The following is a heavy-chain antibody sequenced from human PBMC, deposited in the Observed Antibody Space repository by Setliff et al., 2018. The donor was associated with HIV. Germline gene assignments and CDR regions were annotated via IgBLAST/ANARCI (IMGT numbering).Heavy chain of an antibody. CDR2: INPNSGGT. V-gene: IGHV1-2*06. D-gene: IGHD3-22*01. CDR3: ARDDREGRPYYYESSGFSPDAFDI. J-gene: IGHJ3*02. CDR1: GYTFTGYY. Sequence: ASVKVSCKASGYTFTGYYMHWVRQAPGQGLEWMGRINPNSGGTNCAQKCQGRVTMTRDTSTNTAYMELSSLRSEDTAVYYCARDDREGRPYYYESSGFSPDAFDIWGQGTMVTVSS.